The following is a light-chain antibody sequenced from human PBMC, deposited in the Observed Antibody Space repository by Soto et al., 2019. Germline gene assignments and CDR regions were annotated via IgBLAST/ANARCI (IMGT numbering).Light chain of an antibody. V-gene: IGKV3-15*01. CDR2: GAS. Sequence: ETVMTQSPATLSVSPGERATLSCRASQRVSSNLAWYQQKPGQAPRLLIYGASTRATGIPARFSGSGSGTDFTLTISSLQSEDFAVYYGQQYTHWPRTFGQGTKVDVK. J-gene: IGKJ1*01. CDR3: QQYTHWPRT. CDR1: QRVSSN.